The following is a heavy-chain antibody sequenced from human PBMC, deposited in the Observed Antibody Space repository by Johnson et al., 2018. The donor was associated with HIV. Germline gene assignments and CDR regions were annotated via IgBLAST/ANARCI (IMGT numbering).Heavy chain of an antibody. CDR3: AESESGWYPIRAFDI. Sequence: VQLVESGGGLVQPGGSLRLSCAASGFTFSSYAMHWVRQAPGKGLEYVSGISSNGGSTYYANSVKGRFTISRDHSKNKLYLQMNSLRAEDTAMYYCAESESGWYPIRAFDIWGQGTMVTVSS. CDR1: GFTFSSYA. V-gene: IGHV3-64*01. CDR2: ISSNGGST. D-gene: IGHD6-19*01. J-gene: IGHJ3*02.